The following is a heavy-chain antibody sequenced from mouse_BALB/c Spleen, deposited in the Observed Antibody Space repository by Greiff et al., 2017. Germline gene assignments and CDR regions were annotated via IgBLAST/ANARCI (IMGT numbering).Heavy chain of an antibody. CDR2: INPGSGGT. D-gene: IGHD3-1*01. V-gene: IGHV1-54*01. CDR1: GYAFTNYL. CDR3: ARSGDYAMDY. J-gene: IGHJ4*01. Sequence: QVQLQQSGAELVRPGTSVKVSCTASGYAFTNYLIAWVKQRPGQGLEWIGVINPGSGGTNYNEKFKGKATLTADKSSSTAYMQLSSLTSDDSAVYFCARSGDYAMDYWGQGTSVTVSS.